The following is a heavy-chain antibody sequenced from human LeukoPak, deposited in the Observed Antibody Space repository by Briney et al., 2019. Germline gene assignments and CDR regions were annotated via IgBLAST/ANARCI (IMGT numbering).Heavy chain of an antibody. CDR2: INHSGST. Sequence: PSETLSLTCAVYGGSFSGYYWSWIRQPPGKGLEWIGEINHSGSTNYNPSLKSRVTISVDTSKNQFSLKLSSVTAADTAVYYCARGIAVAGNYYMDVWGKGTTVTVSS. CDR1: GGSFSGYY. CDR3: ARGIAVAGNYYMDV. V-gene: IGHV4-34*01. J-gene: IGHJ6*03. D-gene: IGHD6-19*01.